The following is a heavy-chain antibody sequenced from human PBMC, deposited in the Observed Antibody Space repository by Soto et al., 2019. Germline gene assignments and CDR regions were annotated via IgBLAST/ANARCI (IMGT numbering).Heavy chain of an antibody. CDR2: IYWDDDK. Sequence: QITLKESGPTLVKPTQTLTLTCTFSGFSLSTSEVGVGWIRQPPGKALEWLALIYWDDDKRYSPSLKSRLTITKDTSKNQVDLTMTNMDPVDTATYDCAHSRGGGNSPLFDYWGQGTLVTVAS. D-gene: IGHD2-21*02. CDR1: GFSLSTSEVG. V-gene: IGHV2-5*02. CDR3: AHSRGGGNSPLFDY. J-gene: IGHJ4*02.